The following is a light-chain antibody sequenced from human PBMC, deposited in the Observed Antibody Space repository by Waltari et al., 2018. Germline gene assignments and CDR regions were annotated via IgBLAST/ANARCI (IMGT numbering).Light chain of an antibody. J-gene: IGLJ3*02. Sequence: QSVLTQPPSASGTPGQRVTISCSGSISNLGTNYVYWYQQFPGTAPKLLIQRNNPRRDGVPDRFSGSKSGTSASLAISGLRSEDEADYYCASWDDSLSVGVFGGGTKLTVL. CDR3: ASWDDSLSVGV. V-gene: IGLV1-47*01. CDR2: RNN. CDR1: ISNLGTNY.